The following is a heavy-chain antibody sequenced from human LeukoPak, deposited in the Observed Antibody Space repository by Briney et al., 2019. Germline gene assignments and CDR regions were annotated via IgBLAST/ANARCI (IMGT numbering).Heavy chain of an antibody. CDR1: GFTVSSNY. CDR2: IYSGGST. Sequence: GGSLRLSCAASGFTVSSNYMSWVRRAPGKGLEWVSVIYSGGSTYYADSVKGRFTISRDNSKNTLYLQMNSLRAEDTAVYYCARDYGSGGYWFDPWGQGTLVTVSS. J-gene: IGHJ5*02. CDR3: ARDYGSGGYWFDP. V-gene: IGHV3-66*01. D-gene: IGHD3-10*01.